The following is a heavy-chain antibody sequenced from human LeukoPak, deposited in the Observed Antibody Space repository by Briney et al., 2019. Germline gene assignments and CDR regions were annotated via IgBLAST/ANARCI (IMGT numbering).Heavy chain of an antibody. Sequence: PGGSLRLSCAASGFPFSSYSMNGVRQAPGKGLEWVSHITASGTAMFYADSVKGRFTISRDNAKNSLYLQMNSLRDEDTAVYYCASSGSYRFDYWGQGTLVTVSS. J-gene: IGHJ4*02. CDR1: GFPFSSYS. V-gene: IGHV3-48*02. D-gene: IGHD1-26*01. CDR2: ITASGTAM. CDR3: ASSGSYRFDY.